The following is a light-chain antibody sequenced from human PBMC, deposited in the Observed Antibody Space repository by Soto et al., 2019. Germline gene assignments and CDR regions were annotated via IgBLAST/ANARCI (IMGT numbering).Light chain of an antibody. CDR1: QSVSKNY. Sequence: EIVLTQSPGTLSLSPGKRSTLSCRASQSVSKNYLAWYKQKPGQAPRLLIYGASNRATGIPDRLSGSGSGTEFTLTISRMEPEDFAVYYCQQYGTSGTFGHGTKVDI. J-gene: IGKJ1*01. CDR2: GAS. CDR3: QQYGTSGT. V-gene: IGKV3-20*01.